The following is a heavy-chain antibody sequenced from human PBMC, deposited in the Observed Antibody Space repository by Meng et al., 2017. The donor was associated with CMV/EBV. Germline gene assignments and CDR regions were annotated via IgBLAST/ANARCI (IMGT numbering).Heavy chain of an antibody. D-gene: IGHD2-15*01. CDR1: GFTFGDYV. CDR3: TKALPSLRYYSGGSCYSYDY. CDR2: IRSKAYGGTT. Sequence: GESLKTSCTASGFTFGDYVMSWVRQAPGKGLEWVGFIRSKAYGGTTGYATSVKGRFTISRDDSKSITYLKMNSLKTEDTAVYYCTKALPSLRYYSGGSCYSYDYWGQGTLVTVSS. V-gene: IGHV3-49*04. J-gene: IGHJ4*02.